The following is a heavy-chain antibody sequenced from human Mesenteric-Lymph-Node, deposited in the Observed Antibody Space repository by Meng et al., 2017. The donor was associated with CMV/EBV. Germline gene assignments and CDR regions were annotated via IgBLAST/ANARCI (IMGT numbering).Heavy chain of an antibody. J-gene: IGHJ4*02. CDR3: ARDGSGSHFDY. V-gene: IGHV3-33*01. CDR1: GFTFSSYG. Sequence: SWAASGFTFSSYGMNWVRQAPGKGLEWVAVIWYDGSNKYYADSVKGRFTISRDNSKNTLYLQMNSLRAEDTAVYYCARDGSGSHFDYWGQGTLVTVSS. CDR2: IWYDGSNK. D-gene: IGHD3-10*01.